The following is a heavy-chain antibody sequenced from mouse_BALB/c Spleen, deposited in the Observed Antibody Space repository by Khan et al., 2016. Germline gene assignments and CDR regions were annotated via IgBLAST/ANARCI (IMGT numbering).Heavy chain of an antibody. V-gene: IGHV5-17*02. Sequence: EVELVESGGGLVQPGGSRKLSCAASGFNFSSFGMHWVRQAPEKGLEWVAYISSGSNTIYYADTVKGRFTISRDHHKTTLFLQMTSLRSEDTAMXDCARTIVTRDYYVMDYWGQGTSVTVSS. D-gene: IGHD2-5*01. CDR3: ARTIVTRDYYVMDY. J-gene: IGHJ4*01. CDR1: GFNFSSFG. CDR2: ISSGSNTI.